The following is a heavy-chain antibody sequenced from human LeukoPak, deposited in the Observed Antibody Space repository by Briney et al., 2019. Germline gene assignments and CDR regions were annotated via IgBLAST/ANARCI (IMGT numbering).Heavy chain of an antibody. V-gene: IGHV4-39*07. J-gene: IGHJ5*02. Sequence: SETLSLTCTVSGGSISSSSYYWGWIRQPPGKGLEWIGSIYYSGSTYYNPSLKSRVTISVDTSKNQFSLKLNSVTAADTAVYYCARGYGSSWYWFDPWGQGALVTVSS. D-gene: IGHD6-13*01. CDR3: ARGYGSSWYWFDP. CDR1: GGSISSSSYY. CDR2: IYYSGST.